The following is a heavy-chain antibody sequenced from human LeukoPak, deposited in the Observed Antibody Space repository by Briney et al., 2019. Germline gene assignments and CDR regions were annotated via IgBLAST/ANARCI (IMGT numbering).Heavy chain of an antibody. V-gene: IGHV4-59*01. D-gene: IGHD3-22*01. CDR3: ARVYYYDSSGSGEEFDP. Sequence: PSETLSLTCTVSGGSISSYYWSWIRQPPGKGLEWIGYIYYSGSTNYNPSLKSRVTISVDTSKNQFSLKLSSVTAADTAVYYCARVYYYDSSGSGEEFDPWGQGTLVTVSS. CDR2: IYYSGST. CDR1: GGSISSYY. J-gene: IGHJ5*02.